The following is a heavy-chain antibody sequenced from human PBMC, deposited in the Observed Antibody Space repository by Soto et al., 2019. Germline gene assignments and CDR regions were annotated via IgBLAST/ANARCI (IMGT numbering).Heavy chain of an antibody. CDR3: AKAVETYDFWSGVRTDY. D-gene: IGHD3-3*01. CDR2: ISGSGGST. CDR1: GFTFSSYA. J-gene: IGHJ4*02. V-gene: IGHV3-23*01. Sequence: GGSLRLSCAASGFTFSSYAMSWVRQAPGKGLEWVSAISGSGGSTYYADSVKGRFTISRDNSKNTLYLQMNSLRAEDTAVYYCAKAVETYDFWSGVRTDYWGQGTLVTVSS.